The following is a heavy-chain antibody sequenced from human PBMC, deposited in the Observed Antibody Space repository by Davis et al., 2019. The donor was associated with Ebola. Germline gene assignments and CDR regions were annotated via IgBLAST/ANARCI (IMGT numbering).Heavy chain of an antibody. CDR2: ISSSGRAT. Sequence: GESLKISCVASEFTFSSYEMNWVRQAPGKGLEWVSYISSSGRATYYADSVKGRFTISRDDSKNTLYLQMTSLRAEDTAVYYCAKDRRRDTMIAVVITWIDYWGQGTLVTVSS. V-gene: IGHV3-23*01. D-gene: IGHD3-22*01. J-gene: IGHJ4*02. CDR3: AKDRRRDTMIAVVITWIDY. CDR1: EFTFSSYE.